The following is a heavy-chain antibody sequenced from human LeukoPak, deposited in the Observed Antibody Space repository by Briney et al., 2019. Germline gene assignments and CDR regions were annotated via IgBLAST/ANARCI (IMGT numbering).Heavy chain of an antibody. CDR2: ISGSGGST. CDR1: GFTFSSYA. CDR3: ANGGLWLPIRSD. V-gene: IGHV3-23*01. Sequence: PGGSLRLSCAVSGFTFSSYAMSWVRQAPGKGLEWVSAISGSGGSTYYADSVKGRFTISRDNSKNTLFLQMNSLRAEDTAVYYCANGGLWLPIRSDWGQGTLVTVSS. D-gene: IGHD5-18*01. J-gene: IGHJ4*02.